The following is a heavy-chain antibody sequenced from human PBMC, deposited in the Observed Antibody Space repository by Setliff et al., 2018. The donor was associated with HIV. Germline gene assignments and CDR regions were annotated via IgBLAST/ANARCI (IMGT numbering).Heavy chain of an antibody. CDR1: SGSISSGSYF. D-gene: IGHD3-3*01. J-gene: IGHJ4*02. V-gene: IGHV4-61*09. CDR2: ISGSGIT. Sequence: SETLSLTCTVFSGSISSGSYFWSWIRQPAGKGLQWIGHISGSGITYYNPSLRSRLNVYVDTSENQFSLNPTAVTSADTAGYFRASSGVRGDDWGQGTLVTVSS. CDR3: ASSGVRGDD.